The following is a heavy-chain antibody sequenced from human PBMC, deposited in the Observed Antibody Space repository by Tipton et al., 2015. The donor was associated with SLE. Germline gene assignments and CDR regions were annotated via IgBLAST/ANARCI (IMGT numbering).Heavy chain of an antibody. CDR2: ISGSGGST. CDR1: GFTFSYYA. V-gene: IGHV3-23*01. CDR3: ARTKNSGYCSGGSCDDAFDI. J-gene: IGHJ3*02. D-gene: IGHD2-15*01. Sequence: SLRLSCVDSGFTFSYYAMSWVRQAPGKGLEWVSAISGSGGSTYYADSVKGRFTISRANAKNSLYLQMNSLRAEDTAVYYCARTKNSGYCSGGSCDDAFDIWGQGTMVTVSS.